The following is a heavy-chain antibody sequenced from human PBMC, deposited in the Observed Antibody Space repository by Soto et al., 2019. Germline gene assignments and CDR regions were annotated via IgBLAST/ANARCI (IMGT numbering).Heavy chain of an antibody. CDR3: AKDHYDFWSGPGPFDYYYYGMDV. CDR2: ISGSGGST. V-gene: IGHV3-23*01. J-gene: IGHJ6*02. D-gene: IGHD3-3*01. Sequence: GGSLRLSCAASGFGFDEYGMSWVRQGPGKGLEWVSAISGSGGSTYYADSVKGRFTISRDNSKNTLYLQMNSLRAEDTAVYYCAKDHYDFWSGPGPFDYYYYGMDVWGQGTTVTVSS. CDR1: GFGFDEYG.